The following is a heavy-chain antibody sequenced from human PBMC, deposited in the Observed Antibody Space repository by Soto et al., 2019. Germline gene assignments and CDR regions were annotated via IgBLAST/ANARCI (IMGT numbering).Heavy chain of an antibody. D-gene: IGHD6-25*01. Sequence: GGFLRLSCAASGFNFSNYASYWVRQATGKGLEYVSSISSNGGTINYANSVKGRFTISRDNSKYTLYLQMGSLRAEDMAFYYCGRVEAATPSPPDYWGQGTLVTVSS. J-gene: IGHJ4*02. CDR2: ISSNGGTI. V-gene: IGHV3-64*01. CDR1: GFNFSNYA. CDR3: GRVEAATPSPPDY.